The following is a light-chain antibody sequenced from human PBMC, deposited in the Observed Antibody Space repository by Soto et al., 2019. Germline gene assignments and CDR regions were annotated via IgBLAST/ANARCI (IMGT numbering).Light chain of an antibody. Sequence: DIVMTQSPDSLAVSLGERATINCKSSQSVLYSSNNKNYLAWYQQKPGQPPKLLIYWASTRESGVPDRFSGSGSGTDFTLTISSLQAEYVAVYYCQQYYSTPPYTFGQGTKLEIK. CDR2: WAS. CDR1: QSVLYSSNNKNY. CDR3: QQYYSTPPYT. J-gene: IGKJ2*01. V-gene: IGKV4-1*01.